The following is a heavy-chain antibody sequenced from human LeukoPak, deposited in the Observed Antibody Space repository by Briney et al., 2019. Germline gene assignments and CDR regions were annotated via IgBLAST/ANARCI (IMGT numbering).Heavy chain of an antibody. J-gene: IGHJ6*02. CDR1: GGSISSYY. Sequence: PSETLSLTCTVSGGSISSYYWSWIRQPPGKGLEWIGYIYYSGSTNYNPSLKSRVTISVDTSKNQFSLKLSSVSAADTAVYYCARDSRRDGMDVWGQGTTVTVSS. CDR3: ARDSRRDGMDV. CDR2: IYYSGST. V-gene: IGHV4-59*01.